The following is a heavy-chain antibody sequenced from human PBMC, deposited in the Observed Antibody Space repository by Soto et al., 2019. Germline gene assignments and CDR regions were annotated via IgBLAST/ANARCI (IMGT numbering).Heavy chain of an antibody. CDR2: ISYDGSNK. CDR3: ARDQGGELLEWLLFVY. CDR1: GFTFSSYA. Sequence: QVQLVESGGGVVQPGRSQRLSCAASGFTFSSYAMHWVRQAPGKGLEWVAVISYDGSNKYYADSVKGRFTISRDNSKNTLYLQMNSLRAEDTAVYYCARDQGGELLEWLLFVYWGQGTLVTVSS. V-gene: IGHV3-30-3*01. J-gene: IGHJ4*02. D-gene: IGHD3-3*01.